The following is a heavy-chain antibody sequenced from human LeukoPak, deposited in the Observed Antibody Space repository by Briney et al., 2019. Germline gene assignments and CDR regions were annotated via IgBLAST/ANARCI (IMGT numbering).Heavy chain of an antibody. V-gene: IGHV4-39*01. J-gene: IGHJ4*02. CDR3: ASLSNDFWSGYYRASGHLFDY. D-gene: IGHD3-3*01. CDR1: GGSISGSSYY. CDR2: TYYSGST. Sequence: SETLSLTCTVSGGSISGSSYYWGWIRQPPGRGLEWIGRTYYSGSTFYSPSLKSRVTISTDTSKNQFSLKLSSVTAADTAVYYCASLSNDFWSGYYRASGHLFDYWGQGTLVTVSS.